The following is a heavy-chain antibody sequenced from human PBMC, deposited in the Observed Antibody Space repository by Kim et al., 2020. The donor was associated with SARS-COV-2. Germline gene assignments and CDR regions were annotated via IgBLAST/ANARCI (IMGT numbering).Heavy chain of an antibody. CDR1: GGSISSSSYY. V-gene: IGHV4-39*01. J-gene: IGHJ6*02. Sequence: SETLSLTCTVSGGSISSSSYYWGWIRQPPGKGLEWIGSIYYSGSTYYNPSPKSRVTRSVDTAKNQFSLKLSSVTAADTAVYYCARHEVRDFTIFGVVIRKGMDVWGQGTTVTVSS. D-gene: IGHD3-3*01. CDR2: IYYSGST. CDR3: ARHEVRDFTIFGVVIRKGMDV.